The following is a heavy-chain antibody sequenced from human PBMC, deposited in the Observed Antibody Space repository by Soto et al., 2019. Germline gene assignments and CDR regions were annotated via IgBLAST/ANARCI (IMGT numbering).Heavy chain of an antibody. V-gene: IGHV4-59*01. D-gene: IGHD1-26*01. Sequence: SETLSLTCTVSGGSISSYYWSWIRQPPGKGLEWIGYIYYNGNTNYAQKLQGRVTMTTDTSTSTAYMELRSLRSDDTAVYYCARDRGSYALDYWGQGTLVTVSS. CDR1: GGSISSYY. CDR3: ARDRGSYALDY. CDR2: IYYNGNT. J-gene: IGHJ4*02.